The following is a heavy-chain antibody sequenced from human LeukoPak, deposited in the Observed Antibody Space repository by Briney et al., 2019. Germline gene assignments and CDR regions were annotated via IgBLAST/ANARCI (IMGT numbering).Heavy chain of an antibody. J-gene: IGHJ4*02. D-gene: IGHD3-22*01. CDR2: IYYGGST. CDR1: GGSISSSDYY. CDR3: ARLYDSSGYDGNFDY. V-gene: IGHV4-39*07. Sequence: SETLSLTCTVSGGSISSSDYYWGWIRQPPGKGLEWIGSIYYGGSTYYNPSLKSRVTISVDTSMNQFSLKLSSVTAADTAVYYCARLYDSSGYDGNFDYWGQGTLVTVSS.